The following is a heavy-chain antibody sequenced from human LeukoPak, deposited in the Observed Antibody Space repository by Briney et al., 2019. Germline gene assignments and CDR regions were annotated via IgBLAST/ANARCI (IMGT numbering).Heavy chain of an antibody. CDR1: GDSVSSGNYY. Sequence: SETLSLTRTVSGDSVSSGNYYWSWIRQPPGKGLEWIGEINHSGSTNYNPSLKSRVTISVDTSKNQFSLKLSSVTAADTAVYYCARAGYSSGWYAYYFDYWGQGTLVTVSS. CDR3: ARAGYSSGWYAYYFDY. J-gene: IGHJ4*02. V-gene: IGHV4-39*07. D-gene: IGHD6-19*01. CDR2: INHSGST.